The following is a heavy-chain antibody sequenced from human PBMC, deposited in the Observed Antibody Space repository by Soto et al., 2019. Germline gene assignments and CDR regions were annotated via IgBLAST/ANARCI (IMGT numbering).Heavy chain of an antibody. V-gene: IGHV4-34*01. D-gene: IGHD6-13*01. Sequence: SETLSLTCAVYGGSFSGYYWSWIRQPPGKGLEWIGEINHSGSTNYNPSLKSRVTISVDTSKNQFSLKLSSVTAADTAVYYCARDSHSSSGYYYYYGMDVWGQGTTVTVSS. J-gene: IGHJ6*02. CDR1: GGSFSGYY. CDR3: ARDSHSSSGYYYYYGMDV. CDR2: INHSGST.